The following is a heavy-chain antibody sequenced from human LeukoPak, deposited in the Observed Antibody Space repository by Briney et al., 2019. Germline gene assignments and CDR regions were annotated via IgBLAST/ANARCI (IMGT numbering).Heavy chain of an antibody. CDR1: GYTFTGYY. J-gene: IGHJ4*02. CDR3: ARDGATYYYDSSGYYYDY. CDR2: INPNSGGT. Sequence: ASVKVSCKASGYTFTGYYMHRVRQAPGQGLEWMGWINPNSGGTNYAQKFQGRVTMTRDTSISTAYMELSRLRSDDTAVYYCARDGATYYYDSSGYYYDYWGQGTLVTVSS. V-gene: IGHV1-2*02. D-gene: IGHD3-22*01.